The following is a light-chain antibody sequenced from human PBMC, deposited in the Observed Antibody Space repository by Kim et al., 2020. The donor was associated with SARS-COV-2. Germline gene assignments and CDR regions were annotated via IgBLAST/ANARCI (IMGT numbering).Light chain of an antibody. V-gene: IGLV6-57*02. CDR3: QSHDSGNPWV. CDR1: SGSIASNF. CDR2: EDN. Sequence: NFMLTQPHSVSESPGKTVTISCTGSSGSIASNFVQWYQQRPGSAPTTVIYEDNQRPSGVPDRFSGSIDFSSNSASLTISGLKTEDEADYYCQSHDSGNPWVFGGGTQLTVL. J-gene: IGLJ3*02.